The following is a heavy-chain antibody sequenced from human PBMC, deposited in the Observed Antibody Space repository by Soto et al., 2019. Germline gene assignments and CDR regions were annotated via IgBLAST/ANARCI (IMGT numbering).Heavy chain of an antibody. Sequence: QPGGSLRLSCAASGFTFSSYAMSWVRQAPGKGLEWVSAISGSGGSTYYADSVKGRFTISRDNSKNTLYLQMNSLRAEDTAVYYCAKGYDFWSGPGWYFDYRGQGTLVTVSS. V-gene: IGHV3-23*01. CDR1: GFTFSSYA. D-gene: IGHD3-3*01. CDR3: AKGYDFWSGPGWYFDY. CDR2: ISGSGGST. J-gene: IGHJ4*02.